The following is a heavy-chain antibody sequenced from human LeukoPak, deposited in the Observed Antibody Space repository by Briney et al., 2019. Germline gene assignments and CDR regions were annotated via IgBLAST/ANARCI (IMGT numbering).Heavy chain of an antibody. CDR3: VRHTAMGSPLHY. V-gene: IGHV4-39*01. CDR1: GGSISRSAYY. Sequence: SETLSLTCTVSGGSISRSAYYWGWIRQPPGKGLEWIGSIYYSGITYDNPSLKTRVIMSVDTSKNQFSLKLSSVTAADTAVYYCVRHTAMGSPLHYWGQGTLVTVSS. J-gene: IGHJ4*02. D-gene: IGHD5-18*01. CDR2: IYYSGIT.